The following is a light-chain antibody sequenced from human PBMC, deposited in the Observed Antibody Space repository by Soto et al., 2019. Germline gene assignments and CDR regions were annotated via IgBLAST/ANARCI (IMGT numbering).Light chain of an antibody. Sequence: QSVLTQPPSVSSAPGQKVTISCSGSSSNIGDDYVSWYQQFPGKAPRLLIYDDDKRPSGIPDRFSGSKSGTAATLVITGLQTGDEADYYCGTWDSSLSGGVFGGGTKVTVL. CDR2: DDD. CDR3: GTWDSSLSGGV. J-gene: IGLJ3*02. V-gene: IGLV1-51*01. CDR1: SSNIGDDY.